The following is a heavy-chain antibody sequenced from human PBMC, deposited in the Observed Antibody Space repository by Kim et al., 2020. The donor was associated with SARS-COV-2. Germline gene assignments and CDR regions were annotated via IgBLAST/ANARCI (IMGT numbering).Heavy chain of an antibody. CDR3: ARDVHYLGIRDPDCTNGVCYHGMDV. V-gene: IGHV4-31*03. J-gene: IGHJ6*02. D-gene: IGHD2-8*01. Sequence: SETLSLTCTVSGGSISSGGYYWSWIRQHPGKGLEWIGYIYYSGSTYYNPSLKSRVTISVDTSKNQFSLKLSSVTAADTAVYYCARDVHYLGIRDPDCTNGVCYHGMDVWGQGTTVTVSS. CDR2: IYYSGST. CDR1: GGSISSGGYY.